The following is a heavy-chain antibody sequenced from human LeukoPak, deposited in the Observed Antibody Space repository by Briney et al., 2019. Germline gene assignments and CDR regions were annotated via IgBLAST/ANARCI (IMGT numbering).Heavy chain of an antibody. Sequence: ASVKVSCKASGYTFTGYYMHWVRQAPGQGLEWMGWISAYNGNTNYAQKLQGRVTMTTDTSTSTAYMELRSLRSDDTAVYYCARDDSSSWYVLPSYYMDVWGKGTTVTVSS. J-gene: IGHJ6*03. V-gene: IGHV1-18*04. CDR3: ARDDSSSWYVLPSYYMDV. CDR1: GYTFTGYY. D-gene: IGHD6-13*01. CDR2: ISAYNGNT.